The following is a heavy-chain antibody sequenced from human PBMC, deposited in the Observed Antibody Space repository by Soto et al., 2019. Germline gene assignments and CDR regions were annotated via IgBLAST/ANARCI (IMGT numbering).Heavy chain of an antibody. CDR2: IKSKTDGGTA. CDR1: GFTFNYAW. Sequence: GGSLRLSCAASGFTFNYAWMSWVRQAPGKGLEWVGRIKSKTDGGTADYAAPVKGRFTISRDNAKNTLFLQMNGLRAEDTAVYYCVLESYCGVYCYPSWGQGTLVTVSS. CDR3: VLESYCGVYCYPS. J-gene: IGHJ5*02. D-gene: IGHD2-21*02. V-gene: IGHV3-15*05.